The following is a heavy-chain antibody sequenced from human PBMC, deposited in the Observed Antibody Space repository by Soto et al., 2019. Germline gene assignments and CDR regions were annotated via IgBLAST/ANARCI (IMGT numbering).Heavy chain of an antibody. V-gene: IGHV1-46*01. D-gene: IGHD3-22*01. CDR3: ARSGYFPSYYYYYMDV. Sequence: ASVKVSCKASGYTFTSYYMHWVRQAPGQGLEWMGIINASGGNTNYAQKLQGRVTMTTDTSTSTVYMELRSLRSDDTAVYYCARSGYFPSYYYYYMDVWGKGTTLTVSS. CDR1: GYTFTSYY. J-gene: IGHJ6*03. CDR2: INASGGNT.